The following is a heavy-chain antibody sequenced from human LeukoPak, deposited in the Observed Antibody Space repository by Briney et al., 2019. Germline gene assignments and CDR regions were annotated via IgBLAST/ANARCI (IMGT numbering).Heavy chain of an antibody. V-gene: IGHV1-18*01. J-gene: IGHJ4*02. D-gene: IGHD6-19*01. CDR2: ISAYNGNT. Sequence: ASVKVSCKASGYTFTSYGISWVRQAPGQGLEWMGWISAYNGNTNYAQKLQGRVTMTTDTSTSTAYMELRSLRSDDTAVYYCARDRASGWYVGDVGKLDYWGQGTLVTVSS. CDR3: ARDRASGWYVGDVGKLDY. CDR1: GYTFTSYG.